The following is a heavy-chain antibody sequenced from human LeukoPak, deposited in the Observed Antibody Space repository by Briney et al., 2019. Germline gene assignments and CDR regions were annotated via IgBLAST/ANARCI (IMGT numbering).Heavy chain of an antibody. J-gene: IGHJ4*02. CDR1: GFTFSSYG. Sequence: GGSLRLSCAASGFTFSSYGMHWVRQAPGKGLEWVAVISYDGSNKYYADSVKGRFTIPRDNSKNTLYLQMNSLRAEDTAVYYCAKESWQQLFDFDYWGQGTLVTVSS. D-gene: IGHD6-13*01. CDR3: AKESWQQLFDFDY. V-gene: IGHV3-30*18. CDR2: ISYDGSNK.